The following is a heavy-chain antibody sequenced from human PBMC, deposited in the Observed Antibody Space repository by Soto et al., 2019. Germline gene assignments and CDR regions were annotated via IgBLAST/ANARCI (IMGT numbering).Heavy chain of an antibody. Sequence: GSLRLSCAASGFTVSTNYMSWVRQAPGKGLEWVSAFYSGGTTYYADSVKGRFTISRDNSKNTVYLQMNSLRAEDTAVYYCARATTETTIFDYWGQGTLVTVSS. CDR3: ARATTETTIFDY. CDR1: GFTVSTNY. V-gene: IGHV3-53*01. CDR2: FYSGGTT. J-gene: IGHJ4*02. D-gene: IGHD4-17*01.